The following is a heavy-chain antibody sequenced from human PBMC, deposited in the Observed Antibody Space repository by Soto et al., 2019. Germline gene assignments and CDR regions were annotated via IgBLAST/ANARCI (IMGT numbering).Heavy chain of an antibody. Sequence: PGGSRRLSCAASGFTFSSYSMNWVRQAPGKGLEWVSYISSSSSTIYYADSVKGRFTISRDNAKNSLYLQMNSLRDEDTAVYYCARNYYYDSSGYYNCDYWGQGTLVTVSS. D-gene: IGHD3-22*01. V-gene: IGHV3-48*02. CDR1: GFTFSSYS. J-gene: IGHJ4*02. CDR3: ARNYYYDSSGYYNCDY. CDR2: ISSSSSTI.